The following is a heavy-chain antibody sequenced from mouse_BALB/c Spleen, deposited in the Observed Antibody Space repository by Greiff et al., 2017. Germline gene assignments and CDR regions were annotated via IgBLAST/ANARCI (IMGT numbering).Heavy chain of an antibody. V-gene: IGHV1-18*01. CDR3: ARWAHNSYYFDY. CDR2: INPNNGGT. CDR1: GYTFTDYN. J-gene: IGHJ2*01. D-gene: IGHD6-1*01. Sequence: VQLQQSGPELVKPGASVKIPCKASGYTFTDYNMDWVKQSHGKSLEWIGDINPNNGGTIYNQKFKGKATLTVDKSSSTAYMELRSLTSEDTAVYDCARWAHNSYYFDYWGQGTTLTVSA.